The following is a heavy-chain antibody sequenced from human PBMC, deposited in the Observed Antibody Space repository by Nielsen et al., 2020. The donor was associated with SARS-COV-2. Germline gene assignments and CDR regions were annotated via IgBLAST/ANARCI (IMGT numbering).Heavy chain of an antibody. CDR1: GGSISSYY. CDR3: ARELGAPSDIVVVPAAIYY. Sequence: SETLSLTCTVSGGSISSYYWSWIRQPPGKGLEWIGYIYYSGSTNYNPSLKSRVTISVDTSKNQFSLKLSTVTAADTAVYYCARELGAPSDIVVVPAAIYYWGQGTLVTVSS. CDR2: IYYSGST. V-gene: IGHV4-59*12. D-gene: IGHD2-2*01. J-gene: IGHJ4*02.